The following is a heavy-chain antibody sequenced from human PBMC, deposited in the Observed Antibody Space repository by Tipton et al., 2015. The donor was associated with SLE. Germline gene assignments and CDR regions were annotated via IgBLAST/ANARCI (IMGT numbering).Heavy chain of an antibody. Sequence: SLRLPCAASGFTFNNYWMHWFRQVPGKGLEWVSRIDHDGSGTSYADSVEDRFTISRDNTKKTLYLQMNSLRAEDTAVYYCARAVADWGWLVVYWGRGTQVTVSS. CDR1: GFTFNNYW. J-gene: IGHJ4*02. CDR2: IDHDGSGT. D-gene: IGHD6-19*01. V-gene: IGHV3-74*01. CDR3: ARAVADWGWLVVY.